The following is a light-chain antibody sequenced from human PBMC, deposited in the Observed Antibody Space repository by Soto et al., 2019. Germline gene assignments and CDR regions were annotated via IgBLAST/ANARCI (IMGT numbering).Light chain of an antibody. J-gene: IGLJ3*02. CDR2: EVS. CDR1: SSDVGGYNY. Sequence: QSVLTQPPSASGSPGQSVTISCTGTSSDVGGYNYVSWYQQHPGKAPKLMIYEVSKRPSGVPDRFSGSKSGNTASLTVSGLQAEDEADYCCSSYAGSNWVFGGGTKLTVL. CDR3: SSYAGSNWV. V-gene: IGLV2-8*01.